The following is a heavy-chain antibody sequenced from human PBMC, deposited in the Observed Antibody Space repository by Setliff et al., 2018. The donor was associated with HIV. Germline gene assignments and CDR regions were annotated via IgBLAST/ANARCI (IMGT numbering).Heavy chain of an antibody. CDR1: GVSISSDDYF. CDR2: IYIRGGT. J-gene: IGHJ4*02. D-gene: IGHD1-1*01. V-gene: IGHV4-61*02. CDR3: ARRPPLTTGREYYFDF. Sequence: SETLSLTCTVSGVSISSDDYFWTWIRQPAGKGLEWIGRIYIRGGTSYSPSLKSRATISLDTSKNQFSLKLNAVTAADTAVYYCARRPPLTTGREYYFDFWGQGTLVTVSS.